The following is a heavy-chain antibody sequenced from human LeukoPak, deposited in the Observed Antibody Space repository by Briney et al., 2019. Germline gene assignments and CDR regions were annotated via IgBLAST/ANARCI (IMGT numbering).Heavy chain of an antibody. J-gene: IGHJ4*02. CDR2: ITNDGSST. Sequence: GSLRLSCAASGLTFSSHWMHWVRQAPGKGLVWVSRITNDGSSTTYADSVKGRFTISRDNAKNSLYLQMNSLRAEDTALYYCAKDISSSCQSPDYWGQGTLVTVSS. D-gene: IGHD6-13*01. V-gene: IGHV3-74*01. CDR3: AKDISSSCQSPDY. CDR1: GLTFSSHW.